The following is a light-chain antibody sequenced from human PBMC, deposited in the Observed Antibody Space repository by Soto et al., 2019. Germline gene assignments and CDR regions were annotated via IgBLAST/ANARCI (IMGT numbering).Light chain of an antibody. Sequence: QSVLTQPASVSGSPGQSITISCTGISSDVGGYNYVSWYQQHPGKAPKLMIYEVSNRPSGVSNRFSGSKSGNTASLTISGLQAEAEADYYCSSYTSSSTPYVFGTGTKVTVL. V-gene: IGLV2-14*01. CDR2: EVS. J-gene: IGLJ1*01. CDR3: SSYTSSSTPYV. CDR1: SSDVGGYNY.